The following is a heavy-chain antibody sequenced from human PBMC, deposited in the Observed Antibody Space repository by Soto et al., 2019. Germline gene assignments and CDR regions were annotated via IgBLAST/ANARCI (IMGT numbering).Heavy chain of an antibody. CDR3: AREGYDSSGYCFVH. CDR1: GGSITGSTYY. D-gene: IGHD3-22*01. V-gene: IGHV4-39*02. CDR2: IYYSGST. J-gene: IGHJ4*02. Sequence: PSETLSLTCTVSGGSITGSTYYWGWLRQPPGKGLEWIGSIYYSGSTYYNPSLKSRVTLPVDTAKNQISLKLSSVTAADTAAYYCAREGYDSSGYCFVHWCQGTPLAVFS.